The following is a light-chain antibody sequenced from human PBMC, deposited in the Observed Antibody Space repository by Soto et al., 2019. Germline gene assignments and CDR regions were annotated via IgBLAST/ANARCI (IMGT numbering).Light chain of an antibody. J-gene: IGLJ3*02. CDR3: AAWDGSLNVVL. CDR1: SSNIGTNT. V-gene: IGLV1-44*01. CDR2: SSN. Sequence: QSVLTQPPSASGTPGQRVTISCSGSSSNIGTNTVNWYQQFPRSAPKLLMYSSNQRPSGVPDLFSGSKSGSSASLAISGLQSEDEADYYCAAWDGSLNVVLFGGGTKLTVL.